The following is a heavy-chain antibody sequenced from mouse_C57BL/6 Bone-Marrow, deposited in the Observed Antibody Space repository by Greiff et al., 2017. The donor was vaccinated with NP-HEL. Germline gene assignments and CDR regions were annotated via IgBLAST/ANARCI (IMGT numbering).Heavy chain of an antibody. CDR3: ARGPITTVVAPYAMDY. V-gene: IGHV1-54*01. CDR1: GYAFTNYL. J-gene: IGHJ4*01. D-gene: IGHD1-1*01. Sequence: VQLQQSGAELVRPGTSVKVSCKASGYAFTNYLIEWVKQRPGQGLEWIGVINPGSGGTNYNEKFKGKATLTADKSSSTAYMQLSSLTSEDSAVYFGARGPITTVVAPYAMDYWGQGTSVTVSS. CDR2: INPGSGGT.